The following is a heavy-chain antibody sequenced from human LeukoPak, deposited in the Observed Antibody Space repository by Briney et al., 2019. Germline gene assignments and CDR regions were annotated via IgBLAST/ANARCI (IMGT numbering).Heavy chain of an antibody. V-gene: IGHV3-23*01. J-gene: IGHJ4*02. CDR3: ARDDGFSCYSY. CDR2: ISGSGSST. CDR1: GFTFSNYA. Sequence: GGSLRLSCAASGFTFSNYAMTWVRQAPGKGLEWVSGISGSGSSTYYADSVKGRFTLSRDYPKNTLYLQMNSLTVEDTAVYYCARDDGFSCYSYWGQGTLVTVSS. D-gene: IGHD3/OR15-3a*01.